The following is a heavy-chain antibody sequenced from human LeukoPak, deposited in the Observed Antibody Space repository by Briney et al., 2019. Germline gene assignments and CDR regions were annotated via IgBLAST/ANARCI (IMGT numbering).Heavy chain of an antibody. D-gene: IGHD3-10*01. CDR3: ARITMVRGATPYYFDY. J-gene: IGHJ4*02. CDR1: GYTFTGYY. V-gene: IGHV1-2*02. Sequence: ASVKASCKASGYTFTGYYMHWVRQAPGQGLEWMGWINPNSGGTNYAQKFQGRVTMTRDTSISTAYMELSRLRSDDTAVYYCARITMVRGATPYYFDYWGQGTLVTVSS. CDR2: INPNSGGT.